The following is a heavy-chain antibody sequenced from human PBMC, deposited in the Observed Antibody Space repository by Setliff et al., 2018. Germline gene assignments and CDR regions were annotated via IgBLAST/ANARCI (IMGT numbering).Heavy chain of an antibody. V-gene: IGHV4-61*02. Sequence: PSETLSLTCTLSGGSLSSGSFYWSWIRQPAGKGLELVGRIYTSGYTNYNPSLESRVTISLDTSKNQFSLKLSSVTAADTAVYYCARERMYYNFWSGYSDYWGQGTLVTVSS. CDR1: GGSLSSGSFY. CDR3: ARERMYYNFWSGYSDY. J-gene: IGHJ4*02. CDR2: IYTSGYT. D-gene: IGHD3-3*01.